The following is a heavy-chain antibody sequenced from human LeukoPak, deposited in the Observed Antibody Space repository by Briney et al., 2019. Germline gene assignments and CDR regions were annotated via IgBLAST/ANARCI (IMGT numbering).Heavy chain of an antibody. Sequence: SETLSLTCTVSGGSISSGGYYWSWIRQHPGKGLEWIGYIYYSGSTYYNPSLKSRVTISVDTSKNRFSLKLSSVTAADTAVYYCARVSYGKSGDYWGQGTLVTVSS. V-gene: IGHV4-31*03. CDR1: GGSISSGGYY. D-gene: IGHD5-18*01. CDR2: IYYSGST. CDR3: ARVSYGKSGDY. J-gene: IGHJ4*02.